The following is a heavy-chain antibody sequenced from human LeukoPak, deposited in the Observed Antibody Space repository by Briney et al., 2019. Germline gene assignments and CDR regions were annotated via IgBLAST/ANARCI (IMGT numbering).Heavy chain of an antibody. Sequence: PGGSLRLSCAASGFTFSSYWMSWVRQAPGKGLEWVANIKQDGSEKYYVDSVKGRFTISRDNAKNSLYLQMNSLRAEDTAVYYCARVFTPLASSSYYYYYYMDVWGKGTTVTVSS. CDR1: GFTFSSYW. V-gene: IGHV3-7*01. CDR2: IKQDGSEK. D-gene: IGHD2-21*01. CDR3: ARVFTPLASSSYYYYYYMDV. J-gene: IGHJ6*03.